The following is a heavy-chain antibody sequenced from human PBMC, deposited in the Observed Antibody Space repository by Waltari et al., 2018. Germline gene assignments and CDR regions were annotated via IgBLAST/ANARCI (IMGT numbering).Heavy chain of an antibody. CDR3: ARDRVGYCSSTSCSYYYGMDV. Sequence: EVQLVESGGGLVQPGGSLRLSCAASGFTFSSYWMSWVRQAPGKGLEWVANIKQDGSEKDDGDSVKGRFTISRDNAKNSLYLQMNRLRAEDTAVYYCARDRVGYCSSTSCSYYYGMDVWGQGTTVTVSS. V-gene: IGHV3-7*04. CDR1: GFTFSSYW. J-gene: IGHJ6*02. D-gene: IGHD2-2*01. CDR2: IKQDGSEK.